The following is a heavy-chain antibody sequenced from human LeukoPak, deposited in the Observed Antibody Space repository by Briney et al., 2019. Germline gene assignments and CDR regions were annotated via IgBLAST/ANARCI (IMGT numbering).Heavy chain of an antibody. CDR2: IIPIFGTA. Sequence: ASVKVSCKTSGNTFTGYYMHWVRQAPGQGLEWMGGIIPIFGTANYAQKFQGRVTITADESTSTAYMELSSLRSEDTAVYYCARGGCGGDCYPLDYYGMDVWGQGTTVTVSS. D-gene: IGHD2-21*02. CDR3: ARGGCGGDCYPLDYYGMDV. J-gene: IGHJ6*02. CDR1: GNTFTGYY. V-gene: IGHV1-69*13.